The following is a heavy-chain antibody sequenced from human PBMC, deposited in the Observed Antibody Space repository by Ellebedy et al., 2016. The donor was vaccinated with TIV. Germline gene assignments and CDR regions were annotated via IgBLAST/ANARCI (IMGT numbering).Heavy chain of an antibody. CDR2: TKQDGSER. J-gene: IGHJ5*02. CDR1: GFTISSYW. CDR3: AIICLDSFCS. V-gene: IGHV3-7*05. Sequence: GGSLRLXXAASGFTISSYWMSWVRQAPGKGLEWVANTKQDGSERFYVDSVEGRFSISRDNAKNSLYLQMNNLSAEDTAVYYCAIICLDSFCSWGQGTLVTVSS. D-gene: IGHD2/OR15-2a*01.